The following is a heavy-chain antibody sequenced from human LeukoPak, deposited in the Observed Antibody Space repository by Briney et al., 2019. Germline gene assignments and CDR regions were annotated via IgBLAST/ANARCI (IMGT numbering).Heavy chain of an antibody. Sequence: ASVKVSCKASGYTFTGYYMHWVRQAPGQGLEWMGWINPNSGGTSYAQKFQGRVTMTRDTSISTAYMELSRLRSDDTAVYYCARGSAVVPAATDYWGQGTLVTVSS. D-gene: IGHD2-2*01. CDR3: ARGSAVVPAATDY. V-gene: IGHV1-2*02. J-gene: IGHJ4*02. CDR1: GYTFTGYY. CDR2: INPNSGGT.